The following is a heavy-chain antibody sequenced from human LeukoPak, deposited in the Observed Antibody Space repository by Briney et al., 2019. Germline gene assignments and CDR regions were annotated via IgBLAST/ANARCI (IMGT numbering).Heavy chain of an antibody. D-gene: IGHD2-2*01. J-gene: IGHJ4*02. Sequence: PGGSLRLSCAASGFTFSGSAMHWVRQASGKGLEWVGRIRSKANSYATAYAASVKGRFTISRDDSKNTAYLQMNSLKTEDTAVYYCTRQDIVVVPAAPLDYWGQGTLVTVSS. V-gene: IGHV3-73*01. CDR3: TRQDIVVVPAAPLDY. CDR1: GFTFSGSA. CDR2: IRSKANSYAT.